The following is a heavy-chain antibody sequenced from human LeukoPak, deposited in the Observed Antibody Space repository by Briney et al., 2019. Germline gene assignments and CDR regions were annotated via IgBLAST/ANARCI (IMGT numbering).Heavy chain of an antibody. J-gene: IGHJ4*02. CDR1: GFTFTTYW. Sequence: PGGSLRLSCAASGFTFTTYWMAWVRQAPGKGLEWVANIRQDGGEKYYVDSVKGRFTISRDNAQNSLYLHINSLAAEDTAVYYCARHREGTTQVGLFNYWGQGTLVTVSS. CDR2: IRQDGGEK. CDR3: ARHREGTTQVGLFNY. V-gene: IGHV3-7*01. D-gene: IGHD2-2*01.